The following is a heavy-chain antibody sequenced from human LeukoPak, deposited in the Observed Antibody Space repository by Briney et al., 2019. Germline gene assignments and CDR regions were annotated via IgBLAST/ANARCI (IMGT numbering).Heavy chain of an antibody. J-gene: IGHJ5*02. CDR1: GYTLTELS. CDR2: FDPEDGET. Sequence: ASVKVSCKVSGYTLTELSMHWVRQAPGKGLEWMGGFDPEDGETIYAQKFQGRVTMTEDTSTDTAYMELSSLRSEDTAVYYCARKKGYSSSWYYWFDPWGQGTLVTVSS. V-gene: IGHV1-24*01. D-gene: IGHD6-13*01. CDR3: ARKKGYSSSWYYWFDP.